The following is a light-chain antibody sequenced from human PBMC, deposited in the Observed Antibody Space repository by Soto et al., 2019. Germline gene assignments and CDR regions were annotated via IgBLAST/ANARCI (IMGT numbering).Light chain of an antibody. CDR1: NIGSKS. CDR2: YDS. Sequence: SYELTQPPSVSVAPGKTARITCGGTNIGSKSVHWYQQKPGQAPVLVIYYDSDRPSGIPERFSGSNSGNTATLTISRVEAGDEADYYCQVWDSSSDQRVFGGGPKLTVL. CDR3: QVWDSSSDQRV. J-gene: IGLJ2*01. V-gene: IGLV3-21*04.